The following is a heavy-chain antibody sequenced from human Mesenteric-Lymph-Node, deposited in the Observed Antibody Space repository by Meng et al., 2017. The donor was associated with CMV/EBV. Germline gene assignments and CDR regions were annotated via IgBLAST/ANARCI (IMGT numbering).Heavy chain of an antibody. CDR1: GGTFSSYA. CDR3: ASTRYWSGYRRSPHYGMDV. Sequence: SVKVSCKASGGTFSSYAISWVRQAPGQGLEWMGGIIPIFGTANYAQKFQGRVTITTDESTSIAYMELSSLRSEDTAVYYCASTRYWSGYRRSPHYGMDVWGQGTTVTVSS. J-gene: IGHJ6*02. D-gene: IGHD3-3*01. V-gene: IGHV1-69*05. CDR2: IIPIFGTA.